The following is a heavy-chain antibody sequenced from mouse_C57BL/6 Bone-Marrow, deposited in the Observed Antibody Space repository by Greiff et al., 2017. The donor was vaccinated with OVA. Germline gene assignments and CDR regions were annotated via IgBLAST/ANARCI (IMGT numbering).Heavy chain of an antibody. CDR2: IHPNSGST. D-gene: IGHD2-5*01. J-gene: IGHJ2*01. CDR1: GYTFTSYW. Sequence: QVQLQQPGAELVKPGASVKLSCKASGYTFTSYWMHWVKQRPGQGLEWIGMIHPNSGSTNYNEKFKSKATLTVDKSSSTAYMQLSSLTSEDSAVYYCARLDYSNYLYYFDYWGQGTTLTVSS. CDR3: ARLDYSNYLYYFDY. V-gene: IGHV1-64*01.